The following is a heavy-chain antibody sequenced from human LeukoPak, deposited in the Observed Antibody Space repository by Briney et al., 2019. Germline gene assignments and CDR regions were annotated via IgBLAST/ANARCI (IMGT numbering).Heavy chain of an antibody. CDR3: ARDRGYSYGYSFDY. J-gene: IGHJ4*02. D-gene: IGHD5-18*01. V-gene: IGHV1-2*02. Sequence: ASVKVSCKASGYTFTGYYMHWVRRAPGQGLEWMGWINPNSGGTNYAQKFQGRVTMTRDTSISTAYMELSRLRSDDTAVYYCARDRGYSYGYSFDYWGQGTLVTVSS. CDR2: INPNSGGT. CDR1: GYTFTGYY.